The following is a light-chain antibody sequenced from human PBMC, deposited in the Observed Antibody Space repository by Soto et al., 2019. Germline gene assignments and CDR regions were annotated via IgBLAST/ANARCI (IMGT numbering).Light chain of an antibody. V-gene: IGKV3-20*01. CDR3: QQYVSSPRT. J-gene: IGKJ1*01. Sequence: DIVLTQSPATLSLSPGEGATVSCRASQSVSSYLAWYQQKPGKVPKLLIYAASTLQSGVPSRFSGSESGTGFTLTISSLEPEDFAVYYCQQYVSSPRTFGQGTKVDIK. CDR2: AAS. CDR1: QSVSSY.